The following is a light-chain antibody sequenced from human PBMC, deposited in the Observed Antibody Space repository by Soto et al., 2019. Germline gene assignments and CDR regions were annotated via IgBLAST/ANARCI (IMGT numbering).Light chain of an antibody. CDR2: GAS. CDR1: QSVGTN. J-gene: IGKJ1*01. Sequence: EIVMTQSPATLSVSPGERATLSCRASQSVGTNLAWYQQKPGQPPRLLIYGASTRATGIPARFSGSGSGTEFTLTISSLQSEDFAVYFCHQYNNWPRTFGQGTKVEIK. V-gene: IGKV3-15*01. CDR3: HQYNNWPRT.